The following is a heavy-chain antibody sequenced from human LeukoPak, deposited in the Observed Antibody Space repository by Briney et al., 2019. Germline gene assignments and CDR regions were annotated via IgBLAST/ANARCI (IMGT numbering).Heavy chain of an antibody. CDR2: ISSSGSTI. CDR3: TRDRNARATKEDRYDY. D-gene: IGHD5-12*01. J-gene: IGHJ4*02. V-gene: IGHV3-11*04. Sequence: GGSLRLSCAASGFTFSDYYISWSRQAPGKGLEWVSYISSSGSTIYYADSVKGRLTISRDNAKNSLYLQMNRLRPEDTAVYYCTRDRNARATKEDRYDYWGQGTLVTVSS. CDR1: GFTFSDYY.